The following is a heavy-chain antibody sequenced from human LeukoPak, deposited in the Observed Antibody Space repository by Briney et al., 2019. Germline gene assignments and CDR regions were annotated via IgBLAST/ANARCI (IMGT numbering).Heavy chain of an antibody. CDR1: GFTFSSYA. D-gene: IGHD3-22*01. J-gene: IGHJ4*02. V-gene: IGHV3-23*01. CDR2: ISGSGGST. CDR3: AKEMYYDRAPGDY. Sequence: RAGGSLRLSCAASGFTFSSYAMSWVRQAPGKGLEWVSAISGSGGSTYYADSVKGRFTISRDNSKNTLYLQMNSLRAEDTAVYHCAKEMYYDRAPGDYWGQGTLVTVSS.